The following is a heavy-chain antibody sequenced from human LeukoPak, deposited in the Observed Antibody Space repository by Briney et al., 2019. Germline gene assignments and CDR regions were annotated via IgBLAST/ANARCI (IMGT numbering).Heavy chain of an antibody. CDR3: ARGGVSSGWYSLDAFDI. CDR2: INPNSGGT. CDR1: GYTFTGYY. D-gene: IGHD6-19*01. Sequence: GASVKVSCKASGYTFTGYYMHWVRRAPGQGLEWIGWINPNSGGTNYAQNVRGRVTMTRDTSISTAYMELSSLKSDDTAVYYCARGGVSSGWYSLDAFDIWGQGTMVTVSS. V-gene: IGHV1-2*02. J-gene: IGHJ3*02.